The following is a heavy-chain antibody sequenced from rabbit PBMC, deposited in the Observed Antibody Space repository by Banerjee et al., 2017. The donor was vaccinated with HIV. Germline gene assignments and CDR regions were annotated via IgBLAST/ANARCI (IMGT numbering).Heavy chain of an antibody. Sequence: QEQLEESGGDLVKPEGSLTLTCTASGFSFSSYWICWVRQAPGKGLEWIACIHIGSATTDYASWAKGRFTISKTSSTTVTLQMTSLTAADTATYFCARGGYSSDYGGDTYDGFKLWGPGTLVTVS. J-gene: IGHJ4*01. D-gene: IGHD4-1*01. CDR2: IHIGSATT. V-gene: IGHV1S45*01. CDR3: ARGGYSSDYGGDTYDGFKL. CDR1: GFSFSSYW.